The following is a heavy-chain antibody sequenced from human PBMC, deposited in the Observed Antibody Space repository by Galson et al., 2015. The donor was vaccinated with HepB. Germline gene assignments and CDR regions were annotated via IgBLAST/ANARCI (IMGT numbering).Heavy chain of an antibody. V-gene: IGHV3-64*01. CDR3: ARGRGYDSSNPSTSYYFDY. CDR1: GFTFSSYG. CDR2: ISSNGGST. D-gene: IGHD3-22*01. Sequence: SLRLSCAASGFTFSSYGMHWVRQAPGKGLEYVSAISSNGGSTYYANSVKGRFTISRDNSKNTLYLQMGSLRAEDMAVYYCARGRGYDSSNPSTSYYFDYWGQGTLVTVSS. J-gene: IGHJ4*02.